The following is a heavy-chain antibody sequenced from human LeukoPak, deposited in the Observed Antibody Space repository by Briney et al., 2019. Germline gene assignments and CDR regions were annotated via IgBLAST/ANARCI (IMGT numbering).Heavy chain of an antibody. CDR2: INPSGGST. CDR3: ARDPAPGGGFDY. J-gene: IGHJ4*02. V-gene: IGHV1-46*01. D-gene: IGHD1-1*01. Sequence: ASVKVPCKASGYTFTSYYMHWVRQAPGQGLERMGIINPSGGSTSYAQKFQGRVTMTRDTSTSTVYMELSSLRSEDTAVYYCARDPAPGGGFDYWGQGTLVTVSS. CDR1: GYTFTSYY.